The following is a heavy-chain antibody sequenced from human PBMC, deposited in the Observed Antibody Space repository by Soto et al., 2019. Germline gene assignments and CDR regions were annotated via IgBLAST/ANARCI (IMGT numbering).Heavy chain of an antibody. CDR2: INAGNGNT. V-gene: IGHV1-3*01. J-gene: IGHJ5*02. CDR3: ARTVLLWFGELLDNWFDP. D-gene: IGHD3-10*01. CDR1: GYTFTSYA. Sequence: ASVKVSCKASGYTFTSYAMHWVRQAPGQRLEWMGWINAGNGNTKYSQKLQGRVTMTTDTSTSTAYMELRSLRSDDTAVYYCARTVLLWFGELLDNWFDPWGQGTLVTVSS.